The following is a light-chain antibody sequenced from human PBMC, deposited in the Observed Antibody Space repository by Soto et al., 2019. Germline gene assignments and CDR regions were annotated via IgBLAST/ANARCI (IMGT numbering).Light chain of an antibody. J-gene: IGKJ1*01. V-gene: IGKV1-39*01. Sequence: IQLTQYQSSLSASAGDRVTITCRASQNINDYLNWIQLKPGKAPKLLIYAASSLQSGVPSRFSGSGSGTDFTLTISSLQPEDFATYYCQQSHTTPWTFGQGTKVDIK. CDR2: AAS. CDR3: QQSHTTPWT. CDR1: QNINDY.